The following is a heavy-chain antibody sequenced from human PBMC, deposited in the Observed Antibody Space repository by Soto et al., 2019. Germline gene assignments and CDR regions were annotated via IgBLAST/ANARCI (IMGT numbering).Heavy chain of an antibody. CDR1: GFTFSSYS. CDR3: ARDRAAAGLSWFDT. Sequence: EVQLVESGGGLVKPGGSLRLSCAASGFTFSSYSMNLVRQAPGKGLEWVSSISSSSSYIYYADSVKGRFTISRDNAKNSQYLQMNSLKAEDTAVYYCARDRAAAGLSWFDTWGQGTLVTVSS. CDR2: ISSSSSYI. J-gene: IGHJ5*02. D-gene: IGHD6-13*01. V-gene: IGHV3-21*01.